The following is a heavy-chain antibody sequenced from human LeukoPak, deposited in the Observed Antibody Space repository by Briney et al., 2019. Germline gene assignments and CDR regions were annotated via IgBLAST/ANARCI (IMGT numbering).Heavy chain of an antibody. J-gene: IGHJ5*02. CDR2: INHSGST. CDR1: GGSFSGYY. Sequence: SETLSLTCAVYGGSFSGYYWSWIRQPPGKGLEWIGEINHSGSTSYNPSLKSRVTISVDTSKNQFSLKLNSVTAADTAVYYCARESNYHGSGTGWFDPWGQGTLVTVSS. V-gene: IGHV4-34*01. D-gene: IGHD3-10*01. CDR3: ARESNYHGSGTGWFDP.